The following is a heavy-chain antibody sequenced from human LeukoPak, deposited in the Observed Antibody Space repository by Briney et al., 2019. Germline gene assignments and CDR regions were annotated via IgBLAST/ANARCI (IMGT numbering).Heavy chain of an antibody. Sequence: ASVKVSCKDSGYTFTSYDINWVRQATGQGLEWIVWMNPNSGNTGYAQKFQGRVTMTRNTSVSTAYMELSSLRSEDTAVYYCARGQFRYYYGSGRRTRVGWFDPWGQGTLVTVSS. D-gene: IGHD3-10*01. V-gene: IGHV1-8*01. CDR1: GYTFTSYD. CDR2: MNPNSGNT. J-gene: IGHJ5*02. CDR3: ARGQFRYYYGSGRRTRVGWFDP.